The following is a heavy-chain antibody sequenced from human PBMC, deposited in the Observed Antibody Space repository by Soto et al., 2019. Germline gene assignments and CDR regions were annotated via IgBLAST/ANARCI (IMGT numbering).Heavy chain of an antibody. CDR1: GGTFSSYT. V-gene: IGHV1-69*04. J-gene: IGHJ4*02. Sequence: GASVKVSCKASGGTFSSYTISWVRQAPGQGLEWMGRIIPILGIANYAQKFQGRVTITADKSTSTAYMELSSLRSEDTAVYYCARDGYYDSSGYDYYFDYWGQGTLVTVSS. D-gene: IGHD3-22*01. CDR2: IIPILGIA. CDR3: ARDGYYDSSGYDYYFDY.